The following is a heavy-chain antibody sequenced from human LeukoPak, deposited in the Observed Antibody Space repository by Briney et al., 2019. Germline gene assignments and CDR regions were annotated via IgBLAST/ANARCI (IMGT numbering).Heavy chain of an antibody. CDR1: GGSISSYY. V-gene: IGHV4-59*01. J-gene: IGHJ4*02. CDR2: IYYSGST. Sequence: SETLSLTCTVSGGSISSYYWSWIRQLPGKGLEWIGYIYYSGSTNYNPSLKSRVTISVDTSKNQFSLKLSSVTAADTAVYYCARDGAAAGYFDYWGQGTLDTVSS. CDR3: ARDGAAAGYFDY. D-gene: IGHD6-13*01.